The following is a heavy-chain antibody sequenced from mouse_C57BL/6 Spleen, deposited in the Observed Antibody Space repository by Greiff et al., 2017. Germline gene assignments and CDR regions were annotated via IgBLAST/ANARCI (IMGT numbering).Heavy chain of an antibody. V-gene: IGHV8-5*01. CDR1: GFSLSTSNMG. J-gene: IGHJ3*01. D-gene: IGHD1-1*01. Sequence: QVTLKVSGPGILQPSQSLSLTCSSSGFSLSTSNMGLGWLRQPSGKGLEWLAPIWWNDDKYYNPSLKSRLTISKDTSNNQVVLKITRVDTADTATYYCTQMGDYNGRSFAYWGQGTLVTVSA. CDR2: IWWNDDK. CDR3: TQMGDYNGRSFAY.